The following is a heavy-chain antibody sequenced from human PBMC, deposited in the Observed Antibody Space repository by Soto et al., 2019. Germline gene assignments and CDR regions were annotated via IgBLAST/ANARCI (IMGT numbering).Heavy chain of an antibody. CDR3: AKDTAGSFYYYMDV. D-gene: IGHD6-19*01. Sequence: DVQLVESGGGLVQPGRSLRLSCAASGFTFDDYAMHWVRQAPGKGLEWVSGISWNSGSIGYADSVKGRFTISRDNAKNSLYLQMNSLRAEDTALYYCAKDTAGSFYYYMDVWGKGTTVTVSS. J-gene: IGHJ6*03. CDR2: ISWNSGSI. CDR1: GFTFDDYA. V-gene: IGHV3-9*01.